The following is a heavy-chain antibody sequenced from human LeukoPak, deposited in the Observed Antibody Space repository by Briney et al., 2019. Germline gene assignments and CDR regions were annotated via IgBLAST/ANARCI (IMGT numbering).Heavy chain of an antibody. CDR3: ARSSSWYSLLFYFDY. Sequence: GGSLRLSCAASEFTGFTFSGSAMSWVRQAPGKGLEWVSAISGSGAATFYADSVKGRFTISRDNSKNTLYLQMNSLRAEDTAVYYCARSSSWYSLLFYFDYWGQGTLVTVSS. J-gene: IGHJ4*02. CDR1: EFTGFTFSGSA. D-gene: IGHD6-13*01. V-gene: IGHV3-23*01. CDR2: ISGSGAAT.